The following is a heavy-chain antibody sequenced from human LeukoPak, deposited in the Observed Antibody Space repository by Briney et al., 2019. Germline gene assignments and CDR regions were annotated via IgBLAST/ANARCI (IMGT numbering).Heavy chain of an antibody. D-gene: IGHD1-26*01. CDR2: IFTSGSP. Sequence: SETLSLTCDVSGGFISSGTHYWTWIRQPVGKGLEWLGRIFTSGSPTYNSSLESRLTISIDKSKNQFFLKLSSVTAADTAVYYCASSSGSYNYYFDYWGQGTLVTVSS. CDR1: GGFISSGTHY. CDR3: ASSSGSYNYYFDY. V-gene: IGHV4-61*02. J-gene: IGHJ4*02.